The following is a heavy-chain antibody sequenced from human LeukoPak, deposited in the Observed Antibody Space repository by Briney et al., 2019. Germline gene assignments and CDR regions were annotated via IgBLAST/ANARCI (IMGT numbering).Heavy chain of an antibody. Sequence: ASVKVSCKASGYTFTNYGISWVRQAPGQGLEWVGWISAYNGNTNYAQNLQHRVTMTTDTSTSAAYMELRSLISDDTAVYYCAREGPVAVAGLDYWGQGTLVTVSS. D-gene: IGHD6-19*01. J-gene: IGHJ4*02. CDR2: ISAYNGNT. V-gene: IGHV1-18*01. CDR3: AREGPVAVAGLDY. CDR1: GYTFTNYG.